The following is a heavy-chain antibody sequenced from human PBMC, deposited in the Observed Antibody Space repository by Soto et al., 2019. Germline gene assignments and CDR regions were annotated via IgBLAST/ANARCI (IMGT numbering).Heavy chain of an antibody. CDR2: ISAYNGNT. D-gene: IGHD2-15*01. J-gene: IGHJ6*02. V-gene: IGHV1-18*01. CDR3: ARQGKSYIAPRDSYGMDV. CDR1: GYTFTSYG. Sequence: ASVKVSCKASGYTFTSYGISWVRQAPGQGLEWMGWISAYNGNTNYAQKLQGRVTMTTDTSTSTAYMELRSLRSDDTALYFCARQGKSYIAPRDSYGMDVWGLGTSVTVSS.